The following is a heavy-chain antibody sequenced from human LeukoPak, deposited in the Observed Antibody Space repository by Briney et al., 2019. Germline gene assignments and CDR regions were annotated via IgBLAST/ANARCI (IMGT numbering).Heavy chain of an antibody. CDR2: IKQDGSVK. CDR3: ATIVVVSSSLEDY. D-gene: IGHD3-22*01. V-gene: IGHV3-7*03. J-gene: IGHJ4*02. CDR1: GFTFTSYW. Sequence: GGSLRLSCAASGFTFTSYWMSWVRQAPGKGLEWVANIKQDGSVKYYVDSVKGRFTISRDNAKKSLYLQMNSLRAEDTAVYYCATIVVVSSSLEDYWGQGTLVTVSS.